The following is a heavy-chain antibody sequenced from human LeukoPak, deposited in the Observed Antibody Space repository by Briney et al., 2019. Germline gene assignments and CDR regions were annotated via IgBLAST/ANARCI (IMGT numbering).Heavy chain of an antibody. CDR1: GFTFSSYA. Sequence: GGSLRLSCAASGFTFSSYAMSWVRQAPGKGLEWVSAISGSGGSTHYADSVKGRFTISRDNSKNTLYLQMNSLRAEDTAVYYCAKGGPDYGGNSLWYFDYWGQGTLVTVSS. CDR3: AKGGPDYGGNSLWYFDY. V-gene: IGHV3-23*01. J-gene: IGHJ4*02. D-gene: IGHD4-23*01. CDR2: ISGSGGST.